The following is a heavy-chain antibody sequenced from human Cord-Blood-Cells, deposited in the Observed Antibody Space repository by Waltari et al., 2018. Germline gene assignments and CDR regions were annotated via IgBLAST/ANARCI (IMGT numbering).Heavy chain of an antibody. Sequence: EVQLVESGGGLVQPGGSLRLSCAASGFTFSSYDMHWVRQATGKGLEWVSAIGTAGHTYYPGSVKGRFTISRENAKNSLYLQMNSLRAGDTAVYYCARASTRGYSGYDYWGQGTLVTVSS. V-gene: IGHV3-13*01. D-gene: IGHD5-12*01. J-gene: IGHJ4*02. CDR2: IGTAGHT. CDR3: ARASTRGYSGYDY. CDR1: GFTFSSYD.